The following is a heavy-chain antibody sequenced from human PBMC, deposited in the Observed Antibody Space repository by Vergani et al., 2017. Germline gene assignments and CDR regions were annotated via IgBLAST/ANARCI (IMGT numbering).Heavy chain of an antibody. Sequence: EVQLVESGGGLIQPGRSLRLSCAASGFTVSSNYMSWVRQAPGKGLEWVSVIYSGGSTYYADSVKGRFTISRDNSKNTLYLQMNSLRAEDTAVYYCATTGYYDSSGYYPDYWGQGTLVTVSS. CDR2: IYSGGST. D-gene: IGHD3-22*01. CDR1: GFTVSSNY. CDR3: ATTGYYDSSGYYPDY. J-gene: IGHJ4*02. V-gene: IGHV3-53*01.